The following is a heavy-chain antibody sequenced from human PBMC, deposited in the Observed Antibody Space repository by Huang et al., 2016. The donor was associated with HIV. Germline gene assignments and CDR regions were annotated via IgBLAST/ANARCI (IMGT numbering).Heavy chain of an antibody. Sequence: QVRLQESGPGLVRPSETLSLTCNVSGASLTKFYWNWIRQSPGKGLEWIGYLSYTGSTTYNPSLKSRVTIFQDTSKNQCSLKLTSVTAADTAVYYCARAFPSGALDYWGQGTLVTVSS. J-gene: IGHJ4*02. CDR3: ARAFPSGALDY. CDR2: LSYTGST. V-gene: IGHV4-59*01. CDR1: GASLTKFY.